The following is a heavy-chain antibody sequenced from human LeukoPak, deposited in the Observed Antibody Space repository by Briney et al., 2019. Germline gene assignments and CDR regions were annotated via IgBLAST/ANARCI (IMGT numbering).Heavy chain of an antibody. D-gene: IGHD3-22*01. Sequence: GGSLRLSCAASGFTFSDYYMSWICQAPGKGLEWVSYISSSSSYTNYADSVKGRFTISRDNAKNSLYLQMNSLRAEDTAVYYCARDLREFDSSGYYLDYWGQGTLVTVSS. V-gene: IGHV3-11*06. CDR2: ISSSSSYT. CDR1: GFTFSDYY. CDR3: ARDLREFDSSGYYLDY. J-gene: IGHJ4*02.